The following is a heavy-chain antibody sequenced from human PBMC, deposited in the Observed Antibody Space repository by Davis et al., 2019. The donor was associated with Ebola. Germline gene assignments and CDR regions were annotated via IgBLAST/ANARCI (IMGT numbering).Heavy chain of an antibody. J-gene: IGHJ4*02. CDR1: GASISSYY. Sequence: SETLSLTCTVSGASISSYYWSWIRQPAGKGLEWIGRIYTSGSTNYNPSLKSRVTMSVDTSKNQFSLKLSSVTAADTAVYYCARGGYYASSGYYFDYWGQGTLVTVSS. CDR2: IYTSGST. CDR3: ARGGYYASSGYYFDY. D-gene: IGHD3-22*01. V-gene: IGHV4-4*07.